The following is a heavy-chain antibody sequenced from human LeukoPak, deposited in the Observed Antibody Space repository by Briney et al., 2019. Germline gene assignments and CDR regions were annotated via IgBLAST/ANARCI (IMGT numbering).Heavy chain of an antibody. D-gene: IGHD2-2*01. Sequence: GGSLRLSCVASGFTFSSYAMSWVRQAPGKGLEYVSTISSDGDGKYYADSVKGRFTISRDNAKNALFLHMKSLRAEDTAVYYCALYCSSASCYHYYGMDVWGQGTTVTVSS. CDR2: ISSDGDGK. J-gene: IGHJ6*02. CDR1: GFTFSSYA. CDR3: ALYCSSASCYHYYGMDV. V-gene: IGHV3-64*04.